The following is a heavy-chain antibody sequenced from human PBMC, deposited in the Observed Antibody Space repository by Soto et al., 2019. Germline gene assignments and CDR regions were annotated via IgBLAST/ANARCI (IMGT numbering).Heavy chain of an antibody. D-gene: IGHD3-10*01. V-gene: IGHV4-4*02. CDR2: IYYDGRT. CDR3: SSRAIRAAGGGMDV. J-gene: IGHJ6*02. Sequence: QVQLRESGPGLVQPSETLSLTCTVSGGSISTNEWWTWVRQAPGKGLEWTGEIYYDGRTAYTPSLKSRATILMDKSKNQVYLKLSSVTAADTAVYYCSSRAIRAAGGGMDVWGRGTTVTVSS. CDR1: GGSISTNEW.